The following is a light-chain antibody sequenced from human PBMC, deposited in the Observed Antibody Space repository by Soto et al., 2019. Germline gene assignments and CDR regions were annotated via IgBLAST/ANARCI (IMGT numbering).Light chain of an antibody. CDR2: GAS. CDR3: QQYATSLPLT. Sequence: IVLTQSPGTLSLSPGERATLSCMAIQSVSSSYLAWYQQKPGQAPRLLIYGASSRATGTPDRFSGSGSGTDFTLTISRLEPEDFAVYYCQQYATSLPLTFGGGGKVDIK. V-gene: IGKV3-20*01. J-gene: IGKJ4*01. CDR1: QSVSSSY.